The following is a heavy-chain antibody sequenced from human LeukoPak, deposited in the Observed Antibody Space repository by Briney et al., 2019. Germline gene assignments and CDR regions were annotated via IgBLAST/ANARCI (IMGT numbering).Heavy chain of an antibody. V-gene: IGHV6-1*01. CDR1: GDSVSSNSAA. D-gene: IGHD3-10*01. CDR3: ARGAFDGEYDY. CDR2: TYYRSKGYN. J-gene: IGHJ4*02. Sequence: QTLSLTCAISGDSVSSNSAAWNWIRQSPSSGLEWLGSTYYRSKGYNDDAVSVKSRIPINPDTSKNQFSLQLNSVTPEDTAVYYCARGAFDGEYDYWGQGTLVTVSS.